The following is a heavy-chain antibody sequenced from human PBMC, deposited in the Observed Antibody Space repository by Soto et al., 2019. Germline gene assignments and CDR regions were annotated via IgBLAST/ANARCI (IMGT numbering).Heavy chain of an antibody. CDR3: ASDGLWFGEFSLGY. CDR1: GYTFTSYA. CDR2: INAGNGNT. D-gene: IGHD3-10*01. J-gene: IGHJ4*02. Sequence: QVQLVQSGAEEKKPGASVKVSCKASGYTFTSYAMHWVRQAPGQRLEWMGWINAGNGNTKYSQKFQGRVTITRDTSASTAYMELSSLRSEDTAVYYCASDGLWFGEFSLGYWGQGTLVTVSS. V-gene: IGHV1-3*05.